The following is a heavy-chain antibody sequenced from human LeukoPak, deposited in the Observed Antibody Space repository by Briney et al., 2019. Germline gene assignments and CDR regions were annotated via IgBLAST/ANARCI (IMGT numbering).Heavy chain of an antibody. CDR1: GGTFSSYA. Sequence: RASVKVSCKASGGTFSSYAISWVRQAPGQGLEWMGGIIPIFGTANYAQKFQGRVTITADESTSTAYMELSSLRSEDTAVYYCARDGVVVPAAMPDEPELEYNWFDPWGQGTLVTVSS. J-gene: IGHJ5*02. CDR3: ARDGVVVPAAMPDEPELEYNWFDP. V-gene: IGHV1-69*13. D-gene: IGHD2-2*01. CDR2: IIPIFGTA.